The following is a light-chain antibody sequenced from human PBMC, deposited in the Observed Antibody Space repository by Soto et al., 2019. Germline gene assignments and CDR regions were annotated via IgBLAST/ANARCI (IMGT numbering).Light chain of an antibody. Sequence: EIVMTQSPFTLSVSPGERATLSCRSSQFVSSNLAWYQQKPGQAPSLLIYGASTRATGIPARFSGSGSGTEFTLTISNLQSEDFAVYFCQQYHNWPPITFGQGTRLEIK. CDR1: QFVSSN. CDR3: QQYHNWPPIT. CDR2: GAS. V-gene: IGKV3D-15*01. J-gene: IGKJ5*01.